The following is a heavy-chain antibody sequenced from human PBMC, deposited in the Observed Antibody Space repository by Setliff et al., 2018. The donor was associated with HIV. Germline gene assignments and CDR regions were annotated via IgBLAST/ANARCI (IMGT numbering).Heavy chain of an antibody. Sequence: ASVKVSCKASGYTITSYCVHFVRQAPGQGPEWMGIINPNGGSTNYAQKFEGRVAMTADTSTNNVHMYLSSLRSEDTAIYYCARGGPGSSFGYDWFDPWGQGTPVTVSS. CDR3: ARGGPGSSFGYDWFDP. J-gene: IGHJ5*02. V-gene: IGHV1-46*01. CDR1: GYTITSYC. CDR2: INPNGGST. D-gene: IGHD5-18*01.